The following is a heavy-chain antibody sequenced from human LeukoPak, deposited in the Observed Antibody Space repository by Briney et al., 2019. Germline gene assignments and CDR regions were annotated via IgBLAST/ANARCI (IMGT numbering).Heavy chain of an antibody. CDR1: GGSISSGSYY. J-gene: IGHJ4*02. D-gene: IGHD3-16*02. CDR2: IYTSGST. CDR3: ARVIPYYFDY. Sequence: PSETLSLTCTVSGGSISSGSYYWSWIRQPAGKGLEWIGRIYTSGSTNYNPSLKSRVTISVDTSKNQFSLKLSSVTAADTAVYYRARVIPYYFDYWGQGTLVTVSS. V-gene: IGHV4-61*02.